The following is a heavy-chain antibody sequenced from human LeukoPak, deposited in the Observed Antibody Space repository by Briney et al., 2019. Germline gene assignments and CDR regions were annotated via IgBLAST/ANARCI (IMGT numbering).Heavy chain of an antibody. CDR1: GGSFSGYY. D-gene: IGHD3-22*01. CDR3: ARGRRLIVVGHYYYYMDV. Sequence: SETLSLTCAVYGGSFSGYYWSWIRQPPGKGLEWIGEINHSGSTNYNPSLKSRVTISVDTSKNQFSLKLRSVTAADTAVYYCARGRRLIVVGHYYYYMDVWGKGTTVTVSS. V-gene: IGHV4-34*01. CDR2: INHSGST. J-gene: IGHJ6*03.